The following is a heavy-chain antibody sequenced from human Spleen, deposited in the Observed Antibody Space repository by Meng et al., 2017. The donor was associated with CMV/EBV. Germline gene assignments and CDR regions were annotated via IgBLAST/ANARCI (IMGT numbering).Heavy chain of an antibody. V-gene: IGHV4-39*01. Sequence: YYVGWIRQPPGKGLEWIGNIYHNGSTYYSPSLKSRVTISVDTSKNHFSLRLNSVTAADTGVYYCARQKYIVVIPSGMGNNWFDPWGQGTLVTVSS. CDR1: YY. J-gene: IGHJ5*02. D-gene: IGHD2-2*01. CDR3: ARQKYIVVIPSGMGNNWFDP. CDR2: IYHNGST.